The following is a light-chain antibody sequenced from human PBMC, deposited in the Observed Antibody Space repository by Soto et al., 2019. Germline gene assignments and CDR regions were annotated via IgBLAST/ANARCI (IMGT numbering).Light chain of an antibody. V-gene: IGLV2-23*01. CDR3: CSDPGQRVV. CDR2: EGN. Sequence: QAVVTQPASVSGSPGQSITISCTGTSSDVGSYSVVSWYQQHPGKAPKLMIYEGNKRPSGASNRFSGSKSGNTASLTISGLQAEGEANYYCCSDPGQRVVFGGGTKLTVL. CDR1: SSDVGSYSV. J-gene: IGLJ2*01.